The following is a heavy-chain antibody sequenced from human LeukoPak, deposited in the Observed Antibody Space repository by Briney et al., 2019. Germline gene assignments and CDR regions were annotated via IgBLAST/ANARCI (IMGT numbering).Heavy chain of an antibody. Sequence: GGSLRLSCAASGFTFSSYSMNWVRQAPGKGLEWVANIRQDGSEKYYVDSVKGRFTISRDNAKNSLYLQMNSLRAEDTAVYYCARDKWELVLWGQGTLVTVSS. CDR1: GFTFSSYS. V-gene: IGHV3-7*01. CDR3: ARDKWELVL. CDR2: IRQDGSEK. J-gene: IGHJ4*02. D-gene: IGHD1-26*01.